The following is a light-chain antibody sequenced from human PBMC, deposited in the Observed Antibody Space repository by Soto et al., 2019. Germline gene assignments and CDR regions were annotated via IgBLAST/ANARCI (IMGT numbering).Light chain of an antibody. Sequence: EIVLTQSPGTLSLSPGERATLSCEASQSVRSSYLAWYQQKPVQAPRLLIYGASSRATGIPDRFSGSGSGTDFILTISSLEPEDVAVYYCQQYGSSPRTFGQGTKVEIK. J-gene: IGKJ1*01. CDR1: QSVRSSY. CDR3: QQYGSSPRT. CDR2: GAS. V-gene: IGKV3-20*01.